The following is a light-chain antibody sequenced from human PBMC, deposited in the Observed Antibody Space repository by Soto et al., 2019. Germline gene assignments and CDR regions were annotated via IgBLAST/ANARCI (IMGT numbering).Light chain of an antibody. CDR1: QSVSSSY. Sequence: EIVLTQYPGTLSLSPEERATLSCRASQSVSSSYLAWYQQKPGQAPRLLIYGASSRATGIPDRFSGSGSGTDFTLTISRLEPEDFAVYYCQQYGSSPWTFGQGTKVEIK. CDR2: GAS. CDR3: QQYGSSPWT. V-gene: IGKV3-20*01. J-gene: IGKJ1*01.